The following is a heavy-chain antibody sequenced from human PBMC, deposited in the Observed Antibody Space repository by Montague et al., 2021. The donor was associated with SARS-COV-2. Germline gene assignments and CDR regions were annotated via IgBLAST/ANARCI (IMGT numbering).Heavy chain of an antibody. Sequence: PALVKPTQTLTLTCTFSGFSLSTSGMCVSWIRQPPGKALEWLALIDWDDDKYYSTSLKTRLTISKDTSKNQVVLTMTNMDPVDTATCYCARSNYDILTGYYTVFDYWGQGTLVTVSS. V-gene: IGHV2-70*01. CDR1: GFSLSTSGMC. CDR2: IDWDDDK. D-gene: IGHD3-9*01. J-gene: IGHJ4*02. CDR3: ARSNYDILTGYYTVFDY.